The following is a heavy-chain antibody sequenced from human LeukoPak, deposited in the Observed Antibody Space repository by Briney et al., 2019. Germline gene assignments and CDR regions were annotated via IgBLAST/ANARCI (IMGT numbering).Heavy chain of an antibody. V-gene: IGHV3-7*03. CDR3: ARTGYSSNSLDY. J-gene: IGHJ4*02. Sequence: GGSLTLSWAAAGFTFSSYGMNWVRQAPGKGLGWVANINQDGSVKQYVDSLKGRFTISRDNAKNSMYLQMNSLRAEDTAVYYCARTGYSSNSLDYWGQGTLVTVPS. CDR2: INQDGSVK. CDR1: GFTFSSYG. D-gene: IGHD6-19*01.